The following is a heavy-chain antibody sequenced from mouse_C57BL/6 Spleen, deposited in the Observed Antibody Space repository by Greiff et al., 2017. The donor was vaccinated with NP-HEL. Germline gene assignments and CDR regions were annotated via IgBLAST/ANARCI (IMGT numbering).Heavy chain of an antibody. CDR1: GYAFSSYW. Sequence: QVQLQQSGAELVKPGASVKISCKASGYAFSSYWMDWVKQRPGKGLEWIGQIYPGDGDTNYNGKFKGKATLTADKSSSTAYMQLSSLTSEDSAVYFCARRDSYYYGSSSYWYVDVWGTGTTVTVSS. J-gene: IGHJ1*03. D-gene: IGHD1-1*01. V-gene: IGHV1-80*01. CDR3: ARRDSYYYGSSSYWYVDV. CDR2: IYPGDGDT.